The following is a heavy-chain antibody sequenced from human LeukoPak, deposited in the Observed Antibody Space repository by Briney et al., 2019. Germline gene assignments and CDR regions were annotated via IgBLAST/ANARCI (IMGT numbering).Heavy chain of an antibody. CDR2: INSDGSSS. J-gene: IGHJ3*01. CDR3: VRDLAATSF. V-gene: IGHV3-74*01. D-gene: IGHD5-12*01. Sequence: GGSLSLSCAVSGFPFSNYWMHWVRQAPGKGLVWVSRINSDGSSSTYADSVRGRFTTSRDNAKNTLWLQMNSLRAEDTAVYYCVRDLAATSFWGQGTMVTVSS. CDR1: GFPFSNYW.